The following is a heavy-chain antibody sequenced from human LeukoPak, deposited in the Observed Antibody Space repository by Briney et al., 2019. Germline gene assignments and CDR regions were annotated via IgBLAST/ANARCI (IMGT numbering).Heavy chain of an antibody. V-gene: IGHV3-9*01. CDR3: AKDRDYYDSSGQLDY. J-gene: IGHJ4*02. Sequence: GGSLRLSCAASGFTFDDYAMHWVRQAPGKGLEWVSGMSWNSGSIGYADSVKGRFTISRDNAKNSLYLQMNSLRAEDTALYYCAKDRDYYDSSGQLDYWGQGTLVTVSS. D-gene: IGHD3-22*01. CDR2: MSWNSGSI. CDR1: GFTFDDYA.